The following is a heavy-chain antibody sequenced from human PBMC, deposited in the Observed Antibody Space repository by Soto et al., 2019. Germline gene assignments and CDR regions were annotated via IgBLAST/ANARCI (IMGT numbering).Heavy chain of an antibody. CDR1: GFTFSSYG. CDR3: AKELLWFGEFPYYMDV. CDR2: ISYDGSNK. J-gene: IGHJ6*03. Sequence: GGSLRLSCAASGFTFSSYGMHWVRQAPGKGLEWVAVISYDGSNKYYADSVKGRFTISRDNSKNTLYLQMNSLRAEDTAVYYCAKELLWFGEFPYYMDVWGKGTTVTVSS. V-gene: IGHV3-30*18. D-gene: IGHD3-10*01.